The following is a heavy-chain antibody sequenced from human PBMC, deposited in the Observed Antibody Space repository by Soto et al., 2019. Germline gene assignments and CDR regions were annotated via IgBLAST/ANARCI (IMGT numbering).Heavy chain of an antibody. CDR2: ISYDGSKI. D-gene: IGHD2-8*01. CDR3: ARVYGCTTTTCHYYFDY. Sequence: GGSLRLSCAASGFSFSSYAMHWVRQAPGKGLEWVAVISYDGSKIFYGDSVKGRFTISRDNSKNTLSVEMDSLRAEDTAVYYCARVYGCTTTTCHYYFDYWGRGTLVTVSS. J-gene: IGHJ4*02. V-gene: IGHV3-30*14. CDR1: GFSFSSYA.